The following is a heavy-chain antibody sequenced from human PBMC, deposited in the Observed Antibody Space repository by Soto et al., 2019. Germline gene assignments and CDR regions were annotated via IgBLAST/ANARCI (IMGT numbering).Heavy chain of an antibody. Sequence: GGSLRLSCAASGFTFSSYAMHWVRQAPGKGLEWVAVISYDGSNKYYADSVKGRFTISRDNSKNTLYLQMNSLRAEDTAVYYCAREVTMIVVVHTGYFDYWGQGTLVTVYS. CDR1: GFTFSSYA. D-gene: IGHD3-22*01. CDR2: ISYDGSNK. V-gene: IGHV3-30-3*01. J-gene: IGHJ4*02. CDR3: AREVTMIVVVHTGYFDY.